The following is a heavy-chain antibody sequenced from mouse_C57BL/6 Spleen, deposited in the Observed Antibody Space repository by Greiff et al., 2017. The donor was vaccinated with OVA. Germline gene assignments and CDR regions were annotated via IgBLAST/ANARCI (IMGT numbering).Heavy chain of an antibody. Sequence: VQLQQPGAELVKPGASVKLSCKASGYTFTSYWMHWVKQRPGQGLEWIGMIHPNSGSTNYNEKFKSKATLTVDKSSSTAYMQLSSLTSEDSAVYYCARSGDYYSNYGGAMDYWGQGTSVTVSS. CDR3: ARSGDYYSNYGGAMDY. V-gene: IGHV1-64*01. J-gene: IGHJ4*01. CDR2: IHPNSGST. D-gene: IGHD2-5*01. CDR1: GYTFTSYW.